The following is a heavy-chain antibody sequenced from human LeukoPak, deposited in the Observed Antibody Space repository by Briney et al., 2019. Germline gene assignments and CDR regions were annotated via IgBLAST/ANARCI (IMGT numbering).Heavy chain of an antibody. J-gene: IGHJ4*02. D-gene: IGHD6-25*01. CDR1: GFTFDDHA. V-gene: IGHV3-9*01. CDR2: ISYNRDAT. CDR3: AKGAAAGIRGYFDY. Sequence: GRSLRLSCVGSGFTFDDHAMHWDRQAPGKGLEWVSAISYNRDATGYADSVKGRFTVSRDNAKNSLYLEMHSLRSEDTALYYCAKGAAAGIRGYFDYWGQGILVTVSS.